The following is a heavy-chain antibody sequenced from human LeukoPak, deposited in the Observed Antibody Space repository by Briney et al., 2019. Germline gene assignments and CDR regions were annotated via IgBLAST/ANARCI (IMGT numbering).Heavy chain of an antibody. J-gene: IGHJ5*02. CDR1: GGSISSSSYY. Sequence: PSETLSLTCTVSGGSISSSSYYWGWIRQPPGKGLEWIGSIYYSGSTYYNPSLKSRVTISVDTSKNQFSLKLSSVTAADTAVYYCTRQEYQLLFSGFDPWGQGTLVTVSS. V-gene: IGHV4-39*01. CDR3: TRQEYQLLFSGFDP. CDR2: IYYSGST. D-gene: IGHD2-2*01.